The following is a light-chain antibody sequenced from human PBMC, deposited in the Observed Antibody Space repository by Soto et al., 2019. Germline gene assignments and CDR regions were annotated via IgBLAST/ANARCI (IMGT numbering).Light chain of an antibody. CDR3: QQYGSSPALT. Sequence: DMVMTQSPGTLSLSPGGRATLSCRASQSVSSSFLAWYQQKPGQAPRLLIYGASSRATGIPDRFSGSGSGTDFTLTINRLEPEDFAVYYCQQYGSSPALTFGGGTKVEIK. V-gene: IGKV3-20*01. CDR2: GAS. CDR1: QSVSSSF. J-gene: IGKJ4*01.